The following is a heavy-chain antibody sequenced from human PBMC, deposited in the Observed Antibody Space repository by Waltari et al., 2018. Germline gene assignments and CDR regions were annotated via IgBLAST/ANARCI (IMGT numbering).Heavy chain of an antibody. V-gene: IGHV4-38-2*02. D-gene: IGHD1-26*01. CDR1: GYSISSGYY. Sequence: QVQLQESGPGLVKPSETLSLTCTVPGYSISSGYYWGWIRQPPGKGLEWIGSIYHSGKTYYNPSLKSRVTISVDTSKNRFSLNLSSVTAADTAVYYCARAVVGATGGQYFQHWGQGTLVTVSS. CDR2: IYHSGKT. CDR3: ARAVVGATGGQYFQH. J-gene: IGHJ1*01.